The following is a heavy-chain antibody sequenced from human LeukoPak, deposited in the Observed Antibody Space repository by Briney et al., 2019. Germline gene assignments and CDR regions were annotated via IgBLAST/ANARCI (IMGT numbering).Heavy chain of an antibody. CDR2: IWYDGSNK. V-gene: IGHV3-33*01. D-gene: IGHD3-9*01. CDR3: ASNPNYDILTGWVY. Sequence: GGSLRLSCAASGFTFSSYGMHWVRQAPGKGLEWVAVIWYDGSNKYYADSVKGRFTISRDNSKNTLYLQMNSLRAEDTAVYYCASNPNYDILTGWVYWGQGTLVTVSS. J-gene: IGHJ4*02. CDR1: GFTFSSYG.